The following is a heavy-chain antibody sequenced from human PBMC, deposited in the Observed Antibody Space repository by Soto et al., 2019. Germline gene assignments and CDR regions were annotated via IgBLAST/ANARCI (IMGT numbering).Heavy chain of an antibody. V-gene: IGHV1-46*01. D-gene: IGHD3-16*02. CDR3: ARSSGGNVGIIIGGSNWLDP. CDR1: GDTFTSYY. J-gene: IGHJ5*02. CDR2: INPHGGSP. Sequence: QVRLVQSGAEVMRPGASVKVSCKAPGDTFTSYYLNWVRQAPGQGLAWMGVINPHGGSPKYAPKFQGRVTMARDTARSTFYMERRSLRSDDTAIYYCARSSGGNVGIIIGGSNWLDPWGQGTLVTVSS.